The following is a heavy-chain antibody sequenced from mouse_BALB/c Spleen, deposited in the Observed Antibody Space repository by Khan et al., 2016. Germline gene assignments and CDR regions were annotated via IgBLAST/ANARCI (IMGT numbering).Heavy chain of an antibody. D-gene: IGHD2-1*01. V-gene: IGHV3-8*02. CDR3: ARWGYGNYGYAMDY. Sequence: EVQLQESGPSLVKPSQTLSLTCSVTGDSITSGYWNWIRKFPGNKLEYMGYISYSGSTYYNPSLKSRISITRDTSKNQYYLKLNSVTTEDTATYYCARWGYGNYGYAMDYWGQGTSVTVSS. J-gene: IGHJ4*01. CDR2: ISYSGST. CDR1: GDSITSGY.